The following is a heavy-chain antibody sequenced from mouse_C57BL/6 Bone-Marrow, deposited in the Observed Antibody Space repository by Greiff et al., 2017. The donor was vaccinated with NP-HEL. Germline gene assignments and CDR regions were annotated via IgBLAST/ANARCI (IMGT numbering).Heavy chain of an antibody. CDR2: IHPNSGST. D-gene: IGHD2-4*01. CDR1: GYTFTSYW. J-gene: IGHJ2*01. CDR3: ARWYYDYDPFDY. V-gene: IGHV1-64*01. Sequence: VQLQQSGAELVKPGASVKLSCKASGYTFTSYWMHWVKQRPGQGLEWIGMIHPNSGSTNYNEKFKSKATLTVDKSSSTAYMQLSSLTSEDSAVYYCARWYYDYDPFDYWGQGTTLTVSS.